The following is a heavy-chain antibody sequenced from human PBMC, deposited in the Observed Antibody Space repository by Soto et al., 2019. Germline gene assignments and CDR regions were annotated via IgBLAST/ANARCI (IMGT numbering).Heavy chain of an antibody. V-gene: IGHV1-69*13. CDR3: ARGWYSGYDFSFPYYFDY. Sequence: GASVKVSCKASGGTFSSYAISWVRQAPGQGLEWMGGIIPIFGTANYAQKFQGRVTITADESTSTAYMELSSLRSEDTAVYYCARGWYSGYDFSFPYYFDYWGQGTLVTGS. CDR2: IIPIFGTA. D-gene: IGHD5-12*01. J-gene: IGHJ4*02. CDR1: GGTFSSYA.